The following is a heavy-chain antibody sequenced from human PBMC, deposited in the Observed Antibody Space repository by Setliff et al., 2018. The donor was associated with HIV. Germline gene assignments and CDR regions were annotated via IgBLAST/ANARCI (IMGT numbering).Heavy chain of an antibody. D-gene: IGHD1-7*01. J-gene: IGHJ4*02. CDR1: RFTFSTYG. CDR2: ISWNSGSI. V-gene: IGHV3-9*01. Sequence: GGSLRLSCAASRFTFSTYGMNWVRQAPGKGLEWVSGISWNSGSIGYADSVKGRFTISRDNAKNSLYLQMNSLRSEDTALYYCATDRGTYWGQGTPVTVSS. CDR3: ATDRGTY.